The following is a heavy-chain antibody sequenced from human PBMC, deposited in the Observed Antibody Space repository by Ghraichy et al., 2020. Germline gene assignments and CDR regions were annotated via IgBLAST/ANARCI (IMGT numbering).Heavy chain of an antibody. Sequence: SETLSLTCTVSGGSISSYYWSWIRQPPGKGLEWIGYIYYSGSTNYNPSLKSRVTISVDTSKNQFSLKLSSVTAADTAVYYCARDISEWMVFRNGVPAAIHYFDYWGQGTLVTVSS. CDR2: IYYSGST. D-gene: IGHD2-2*01. CDR1: GGSISSYY. CDR3: ARDISEWMVFRNGVPAAIHYFDY. V-gene: IGHV4-59*01. J-gene: IGHJ4*02.